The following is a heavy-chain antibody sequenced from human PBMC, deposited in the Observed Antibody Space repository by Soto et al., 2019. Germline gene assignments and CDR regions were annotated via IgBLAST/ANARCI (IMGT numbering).Heavy chain of an antibody. CDR2: IKSKTHGGTT. V-gene: IGHV3-15*01. CDR3: TTGGSGLYDH. CDR1: GFTFTNAW. D-gene: IGHD3-10*01. Sequence: EVQLVESGGGLVKPGGSLRLSCAASGFTFTNAWMSWVRQAPGKGLEWVGRIKSKTHGGTTDYAAPVKGRFTISRDDSENTLYLQINSLETGDTAVYYCTTGGSGLYDHWGQGTLVTVSS. J-gene: IGHJ4*02.